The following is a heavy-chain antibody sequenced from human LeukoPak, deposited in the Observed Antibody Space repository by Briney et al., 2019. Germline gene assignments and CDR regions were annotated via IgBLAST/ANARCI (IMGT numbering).Heavy chain of an antibody. J-gene: IGHJ4*02. CDR3: ARDHGSGSYYNG. D-gene: IGHD3-10*01. CDR1: GFTFSTYS. V-gene: IGHV3-48*04. Sequence: PGGSLRLSCEASGFTFSTYSMNWVRQAPGKGLQWVSYITSSSSVIYYADSVKGRFTISRDNAKNSLYLQMNSLRAEDTAVYYCARDHGSGSYYNGWGQGTLVTVSS. CDR2: ITSSSSVI.